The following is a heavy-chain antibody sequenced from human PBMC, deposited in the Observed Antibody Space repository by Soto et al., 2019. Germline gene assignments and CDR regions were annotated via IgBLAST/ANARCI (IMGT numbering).Heavy chain of an antibody. CDR1: GYTFSTYG. J-gene: IGHJ6*04. V-gene: IGHV1-3*01. D-gene: IGHD1-1*01. CDR3: ARGKGMEENYFYYDLHI. Sequence: ASVKGSCKASGYTFSTYGMHWVRQAPGQSLEWMGWLNGGTGQTRYSQRFQDRVIITRDTSASTGYMELSSLRSEDTAVYYCARGKGMEENYFYYDLHIWGEGTTVNVSS. CDR2: LNGGTGQT.